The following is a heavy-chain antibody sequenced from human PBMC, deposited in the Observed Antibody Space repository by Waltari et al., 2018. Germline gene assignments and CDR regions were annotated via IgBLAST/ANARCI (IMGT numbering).Heavy chain of an antibody. CDR3: VRAVSPGDSSSWYSWCDP. CDR1: GFTFESYA. V-gene: IGHV3-23*03. D-gene: IGHD6-13*01. J-gene: IGHJ5*02. CDR2: IYSGGNKT. Sequence: EEQLLESGGDLVQPGGSLRLSCAASGFTFESYALSWVCQRPGKVLEWVSSIYSGGNKTKYADSGKSQVTIARDKSKNTLSRQSDALRTEETAIYYCVRAVSPGDSSSWYSWCDPWGQGTLVTVSS.